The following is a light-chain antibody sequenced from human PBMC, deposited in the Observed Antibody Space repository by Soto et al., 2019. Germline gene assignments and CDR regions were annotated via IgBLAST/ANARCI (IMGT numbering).Light chain of an antibody. Sequence: IQLTQSPSSLSASVGDRVTITCRASQDTAIYLHWYQQKPGEAPKLLIYAASTLNGGVPSRFSGSGSGTEFALTITSLQAEDFATYYCQQLRMYPSTFGGGTKVEIK. V-gene: IGKV1-9*01. CDR1: QDTAIY. J-gene: IGKJ4*01. CDR3: QQLRMYPST. CDR2: AAS.